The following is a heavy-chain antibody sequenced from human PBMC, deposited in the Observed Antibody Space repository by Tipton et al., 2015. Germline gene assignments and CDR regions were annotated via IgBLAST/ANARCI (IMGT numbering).Heavy chain of an antibody. V-gene: IGHV4-4*02. D-gene: IGHD3-9*01. CDR3: ACQDYDSLTRDYQTVDY. CDR1: GGSISSSNW. J-gene: IGHJ4*02. Sequence: SLRLSCDVSGGSISSSNWWSWVRQPPGKGLEWIGEIYHSGSTTYNPSLKSRVTISVDASKNQFSLKLTSVTAADTAVYYCACQDYDSLTRDYQTVDYWGQGTLVTVSS. CDR2: IYHSGST.